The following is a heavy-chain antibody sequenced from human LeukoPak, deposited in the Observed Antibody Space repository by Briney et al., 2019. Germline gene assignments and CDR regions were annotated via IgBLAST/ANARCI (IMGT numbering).Heavy chain of an antibody. V-gene: IGHV4-59*01. Sequence: PSETLSLTCAVYGGSFSGYYWSWIRQPPGKGLEWIGYIYYSGSTNYNPSLKSRVTISVDTSKNQFSLKLCSVTAADTAVYYCARSLWFGELDYWGQGTLVTVSS. J-gene: IGHJ4*02. CDR1: GGSFSGYY. CDR3: ARSLWFGELDY. CDR2: IYYSGST. D-gene: IGHD3-10*01.